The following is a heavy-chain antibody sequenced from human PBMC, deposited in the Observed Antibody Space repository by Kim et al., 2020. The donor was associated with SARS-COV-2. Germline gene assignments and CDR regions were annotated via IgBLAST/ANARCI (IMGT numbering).Heavy chain of an antibody. CDR1: GFAFSNSA. Sequence: GGSLRLSCAASGFAFSNSAMGWVRQTPGKGLEWVAAISASVINTFYADSVKGRFTISRDDSKNTIYLQMSSLRADDTAVYYCAKRPDHTSYYFFDSWGQGTLVTVSS. V-gene: IGHV3-23*01. D-gene: IGHD3-22*01. J-gene: IGHJ5*01. CDR2: ISASVINT. CDR3: AKRPDHTSYYFFDS.